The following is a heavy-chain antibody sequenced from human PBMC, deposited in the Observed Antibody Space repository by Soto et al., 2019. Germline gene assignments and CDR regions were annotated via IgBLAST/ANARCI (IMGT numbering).Heavy chain of an antibody. V-gene: IGHV1-69*19. CDR1: GGTFNTYA. J-gene: IGHJ4*02. Sequence: QVQLVQSGAEMKKPGSSVKVSCQSSGGTFNTYAMNWVRQAPGQGPEWMGDISPMLGAANYAPTFQGRVTITADESPGTSYMQLSSLTSEDTALYFCAREVQVHTPAFVYWGQGTLVTVSS. CDR2: ISPMLGAA. CDR3: AREVQVHTPAFVY. D-gene: IGHD3-10*01.